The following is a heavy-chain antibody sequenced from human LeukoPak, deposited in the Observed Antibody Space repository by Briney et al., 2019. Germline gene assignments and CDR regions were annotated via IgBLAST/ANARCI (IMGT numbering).Heavy chain of an antibody. V-gene: IGHV3-23*01. Sequence: GGSLRLSCAASGFTFSSYAMSWVRQAPGKGLEWVSAISGSGGSTYYADSVKGRFTISRDNSKNTLYLQMNSLRAEDTAVYYCAKVVFRVLMVYAWYFDYWGQGTLVTVSS. CDR3: AKVVFRVLMVYAWYFDY. CDR2: ISGSGGST. J-gene: IGHJ4*02. D-gene: IGHD2-8*01. CDR1: GFTFSSYA.